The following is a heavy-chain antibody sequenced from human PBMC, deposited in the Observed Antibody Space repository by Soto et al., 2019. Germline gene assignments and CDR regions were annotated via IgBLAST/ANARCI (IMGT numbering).Heavy chain of an antibody. Sequence: PSETLSIGCAASRDSVKSSEGTGIRKHQGKGLEWIGYIYYSGSTNYNPSLKSRVTISVDTSKNQFSLKLSSVTAADTAVYYCARGAGYCSGGSCYSYDYWGQGTLVTVSS. V-gene: IGHV4-59*02. CDR2: IYYSGST. J-gene: IGHJ4*02. CDR3: ARGAGYCSGGSCYSYDY. CDR1: RDSVKSSE. D-gene: IGHD2-15*01.